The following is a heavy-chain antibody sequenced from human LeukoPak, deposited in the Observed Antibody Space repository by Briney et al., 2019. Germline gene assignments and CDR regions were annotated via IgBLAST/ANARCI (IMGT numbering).Heavy chain of an antibody. CDR3: ARGHCGGAACYLFDH. D-gene: IGHD2-21*01. CDR2: AFNSGST. CDR1: GVSISGYY. J-gene: IGHJ4*02. V-gene: IGHV4-59*01. Sequence: SETLSLTCTVSGVSISGYYWSWIRQPPGKGLEWIGYAFNSGSTHYNPSLKSRVTISVDTSQNHFSLRLSSVTAADTAFYYCARGHCGGAACYLFDHWGQGTLVTVSS.